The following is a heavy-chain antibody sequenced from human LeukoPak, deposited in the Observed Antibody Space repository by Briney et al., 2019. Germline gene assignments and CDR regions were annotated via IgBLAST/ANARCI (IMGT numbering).Heavy chain of an antibody. CDR1: GFTFSSYA. D-gene: IGHD3-16*01. V-gene: IGHV3-23*01. J-gene: IGHJ5*02. CDR2: ISGSGGST. CDR3: AKDRSGYYDYVWGSHTWFDP. Sequence: GGSLRLSCAASGFTFSSYAMSWVRQAPGKGLDWVSAISGSGGSTYYADSVKGRFTISRDNSKNTLYLQMNSLRAEDTAVYYCAKDRSGYYDYVWGSHTWFDPWGQGTLVTVSS.